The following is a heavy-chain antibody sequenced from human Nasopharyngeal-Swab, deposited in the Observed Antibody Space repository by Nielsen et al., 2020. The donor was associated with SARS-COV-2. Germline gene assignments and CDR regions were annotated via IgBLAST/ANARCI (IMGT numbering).Heavy chain of an antibody. Sequence: GGSLRRACAGAGFTFRYYWMSWVRQAPGKGLEWVANRKQDGSEKYYVDSVKGRFTISRDNAKNSVYLQMNSLRAEDTAVYYCARSRIDYWGQGTLVTVSS. CDR3: ARSRIDY. CDR2: RKQDGSEK. V-gene: IGHV3-7*01. J-gene: IGHJ4*02. CDR1: GFTFRYYW.